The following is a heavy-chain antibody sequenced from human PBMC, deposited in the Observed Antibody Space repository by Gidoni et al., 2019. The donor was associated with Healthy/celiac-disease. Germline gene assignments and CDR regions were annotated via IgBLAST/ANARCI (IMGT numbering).Heavy chain of an antibody. J-gene: IGHJ4*02. V-gene: IGHV3-7*05. CDR3: ARDGSDILTGYSH. CDR2: IKQDGSEK. Sequence: EVQLVESGGGLVQPGGSLRLSCAASGFTFSSDWMSWVRQAPGKGLEWVANIKQDGSEKYYVDTVKGRFTISRDNAKNSLYLQMNSLRAEDTAVYYCARDGSDILTGYSHWGQGTLVTVSS. CDR1: GFTFSSDW. D-gene: IGHD3-9*01.